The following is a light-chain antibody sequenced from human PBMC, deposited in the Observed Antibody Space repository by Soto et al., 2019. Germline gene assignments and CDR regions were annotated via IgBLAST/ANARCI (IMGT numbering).Light chain of an antibody. CDR2: EVS. CDR3: SSYTSSSTLWV. Sequence: QSALTQPASVSGSPGQSITISCTGTSSDIGGYKYVSWYQQHPGKAPKLMIYEVSNRPSGVSSRFSGSKSGNTASLTISGLQAEDEADYYCSSYTSSSTLWVFGTGTKLTVL. CDR1: SSDIGGYKY. V-gene: IGLV2-14*01. J-gene: IGLJ1*01.